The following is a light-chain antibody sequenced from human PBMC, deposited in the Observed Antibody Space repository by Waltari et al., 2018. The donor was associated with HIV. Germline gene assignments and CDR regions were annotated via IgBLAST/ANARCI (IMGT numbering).Light chain of an antibody. J-gene: IGLJ3*02. V-gene: IGLV4-69*01. CDR3: QTWDTGIRV. CDR2: LNSDGSH. Sequence: QLVLPQSPSASASLGASVKFTCTLSSGHSNYDIAWHPQQPEKGPRYLMKLNSDGSHSKGDGIPDRFSGSSSGAERYLTISSLQSEDEADYYCQTWDTGIRVFGGGTKLTVL. CDR1: SGHSNYD.